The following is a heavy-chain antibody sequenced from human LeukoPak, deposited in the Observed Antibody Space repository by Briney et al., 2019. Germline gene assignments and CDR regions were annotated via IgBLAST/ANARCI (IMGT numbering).Heavy chain of an antibody. V-gene: IGHV4-30-4*01. CDR3: AREPRYCSGGSCYSDAFDI. Sequence: ASETLSLTCTVSGGSISSGDYYWSWIRQPPGKGLEWIGYIYYSGSTYYNPSLKSRVTISVDTSKNQFSLKLSSVTAADTAVYYCAREPRYCSGGSCYSDAFDIWGQGTMVTVSS. CDR2: IYYSGST. CDR1: GGSISSGDYY. J-gene: IGHJ3*02. D-gene: IGHD2-15*01.